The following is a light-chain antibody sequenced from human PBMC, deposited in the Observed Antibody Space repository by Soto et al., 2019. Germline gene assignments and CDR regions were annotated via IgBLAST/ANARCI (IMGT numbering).Light chain of an antibody. CDR2: GAS. V-gene: IGKV3-20*01. Sequence: EIVLTQSPGTLSLSPGERATLSCRASQSVSSNFLAWYQQKPGQAPRLLIYGASSRATGNPDRFSGSGSGTDFTLTISRLEPEDVAVYYCQQYDSSPLTFGGGTKVEIK. CDR1: QSVSSNF. CDR3: QQYDSSPLT. J-gene: IGKJ4*01.